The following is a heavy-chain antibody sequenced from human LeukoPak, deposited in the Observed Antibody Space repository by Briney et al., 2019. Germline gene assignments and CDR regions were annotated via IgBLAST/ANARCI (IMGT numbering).Heavy chain of an antibody. V-gene: IGHV1-2*02. J-gene: IGHJ5*02. CDR2: INPNSGVT. CDR1: GYTFTGYY. D-gene: IGHD3-3*01. Sequence: ASVKVSCKASGYTFTGYYMHWVRQAPGQGLEWMGWINPNSGVTNYAQKFQGRVTMTRDTSISTAYMELSRLRSDDTAVYYCARDLPLCDFWSGSPFDPWGQGTLVTVSS. CDR3: ARDLPLCDFWSGSPFDP.